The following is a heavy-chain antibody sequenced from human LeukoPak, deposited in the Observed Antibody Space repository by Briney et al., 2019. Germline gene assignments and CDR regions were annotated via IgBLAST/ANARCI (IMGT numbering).Heavy chain of an antibody. CDR1: GGSFSGYY. D-gene: IGHD3-10*01. CDR3: ASSGHCGSGSSLDY. J-gene: IGHJ4*02. CDR2: INHSGST. V-gene: IGHV4-34*01. Sequence: PSETLSLTCAVYGGSFSGYYWSWIRQPPGKGLEWIGEINHSGSTNYNPSLKSRVTISVDTSKNQFSLKLSSVTAADTAVYCCASSGHCGSGSSLDYWGQGTLVTVSS.